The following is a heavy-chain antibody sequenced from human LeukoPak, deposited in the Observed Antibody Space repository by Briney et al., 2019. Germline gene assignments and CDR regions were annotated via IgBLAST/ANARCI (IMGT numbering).Heavy chain of an antibody. CDR2: ISGSGGST. D-gene: IGHD3-16*02. CDR1: GFTFSSYA. V-gene: IGHV3-23*01. Sequence: PGGSLRLSCAASGFTFSSYAMSWVRQAPGKGLEWVSAISGSGGSTYYADSVKGRFTISRDNSKNTLYLQMNSLRAEDTAVYYCAKVGDYDYVWGSYRLYYFDYWGQGTLVTVSP. CDR3: AKVGDYDYVWGSYRLYYFDY. J-gene: IGHJ4*02.